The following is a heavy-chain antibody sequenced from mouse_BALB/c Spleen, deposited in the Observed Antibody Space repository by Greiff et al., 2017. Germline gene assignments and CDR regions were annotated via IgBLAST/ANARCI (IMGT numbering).Heavy chain of an antibody. CDR1: GYTFTSYW. J-gene: IGHJ3*01. CDR2: IYPGNSDT. V-gene: IGHV1-5*01. Sequence: VQLQQSGTVLARPGASVKMSCKASGYTFTSYWMHWVKQRPGQGLEWIGAIYPGNSDTSYNQKFKGKAKLTAVTSTSTAYMELSSLTNEDSAVYYCTRGASITTAMVFAYWGQGTLVTVSA. D-gene: IGHD1-2*01. CDR3: TRGASITTAMVFAY.